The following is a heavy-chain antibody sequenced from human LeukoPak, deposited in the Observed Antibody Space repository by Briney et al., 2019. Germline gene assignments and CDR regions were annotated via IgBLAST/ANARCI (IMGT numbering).Heavy chain of an antibody. Sequence: ASVKVSCKASGYTFTSYDINWVRQATGQGLEWMGWMNPNSGNTGYAQKFQGRVTMTRNTSISTAYMELSSLRSEDTAVYFCAKDTSRYTSGSTNFDYWGQGTLVTVSS. D-gene: IGHD6-19*01. CDR3: AKDTSRYTSGSTNFDY. CDR1: GYTFTSYD. J-gene: IGHJ4*02. CDR2: MNPNSGNT. V-gene: IGHV1-8*01.